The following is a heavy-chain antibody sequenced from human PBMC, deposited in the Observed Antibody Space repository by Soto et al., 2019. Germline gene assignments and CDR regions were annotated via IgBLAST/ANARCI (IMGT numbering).Heavy chain of an antibody. CDR1: GGSISSYY. J-gene: IGHJ1*01. V-gene: IGHV4-59*01. D-gene: IGHD4-17*01. CDR2: IYYSGST. CDR3: ARATVTTYLSWIEGYFQH. Sequence: QVQLQESGPGLVKPSETLSLTCTVSGGSISSYYWSWIRQPPGKGLEWIGYIYYSGSTNYNPSLKSRVTISVDTSKNQFSLKLSSVTAADTAVYYCARATVTTYLSWIEGYFQHWGQGTLVTVSS.